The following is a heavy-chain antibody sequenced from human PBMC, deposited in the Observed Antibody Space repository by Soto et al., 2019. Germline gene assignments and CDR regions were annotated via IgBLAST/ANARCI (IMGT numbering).Heavy chain of an antibody. V-gene: IGHV3-21*01. J-gene: IGHJ6*02. Sequence: GGSLRLSCTGSGFTFSSYSMNWVRRAPGKGLEWVSSISSSSSYIYYADSVKGRFTISRDNAKNSLYLQMNSLRAEDTAVYYCARALPLIAARPGGMDVWGQGTTVTV. D-gene: IGHD6-6*01. CDR3: ARALPLIAARPGGMDV. CDR2: ISSSSSYI. CDR1: GFTFSSYS.